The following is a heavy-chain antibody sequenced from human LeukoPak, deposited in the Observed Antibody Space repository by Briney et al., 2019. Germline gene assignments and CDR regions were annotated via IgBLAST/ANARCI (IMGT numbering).Heavy chain of an antibody. J-gene: IGHJ3*02. CDR3: AKERPAGGSGWVADGFDI. CDR2: ISYNGGTM. D-gene: IGHD6-19*01. Sequence: GGSLRLSCAASGFTFNIYAMHWVRQVPGKGLEWVSGISYNGGTMAYEDSVKGRFFISRDNAKNSLYLQMNSLTTDDTALYYCAKERPAGGSGWVADGFDIWGQGTTVTVSS. V-gene: IGHV3-9*01. CDR1: GFTFNIYA.